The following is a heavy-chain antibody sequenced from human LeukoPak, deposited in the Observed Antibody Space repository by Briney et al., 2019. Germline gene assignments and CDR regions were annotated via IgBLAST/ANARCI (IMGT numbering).Heavy chain of an antibody. CDR2: INPNDGDT. J-gene: IGHJ4*02. D-gene: IGHD2-2*01. V-gene: IGHV1-2*02. CDR3: ARANFLYCSSSTCLFDY. CDR1: GYTFTDYY. Sequence: ASVKVSCKASGYTFTDYYMHWVRQAPGQGFEWMGWINPNDGDTNYAQKFQGRVTMTRDTSISTAQMEVSRLRSNDTDVYYCARANFLYCSSSTCLFDYWGQGTLVTVS.